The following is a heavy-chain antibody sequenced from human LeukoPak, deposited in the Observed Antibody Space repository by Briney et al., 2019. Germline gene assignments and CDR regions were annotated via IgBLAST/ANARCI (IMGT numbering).Heavy chain of an antibody. CDR2: VYSGGST. CDR3: AGGHSSGYYFNAYHL. CDR1: EFTVSSNS. D-gene: IGHD3-22*01. Sequence: PGGSLTHSRAASEFTVSSNSMSWVRKAPGKRLEWFSGVYSGGSTFYAHSVKGRFIISRDSSKNTLYLQMNTLRADDTAVYYCAGGHSSGYYFNAYHLWGQGTMVTVSS. J-gene: IGHJ3*01. V-gene: IGHV3-53*01.